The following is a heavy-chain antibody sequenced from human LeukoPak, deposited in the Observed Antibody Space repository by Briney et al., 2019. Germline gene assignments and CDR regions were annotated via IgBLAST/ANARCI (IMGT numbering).Heavy chain of an antibody. V-gene: IGHV4-38-2*02. Sequence: SETLSLTCSVSGYSISSGYYWGWIRQPPEKGLEWIGSIYHSGSTYYNPSLKSRLTISIDTSKSQFSLKLTSVTAADTAVYYCASLRTGDFDYWGQGALVTVSS. CDR1: GYSISSGYY. D-gene: IGHD3-10*01. J-gene: IGHJ4*02. CDR2: IYHSGST. CDR3: ASLRTGDFDY.